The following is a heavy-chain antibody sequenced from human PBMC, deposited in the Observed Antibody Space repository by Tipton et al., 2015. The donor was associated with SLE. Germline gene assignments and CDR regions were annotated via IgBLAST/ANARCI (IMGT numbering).Heavy chain of an antibody. V-gene: IGHV4-34*01. D-gene: IGHD2-2*01. CDR2: INHSGST. J-gene: IGHJ6*03. CDR1: GGSFSGYY. Sequence: TLSLTCAVYGGSFSGYYWSWIRQPPGKGLEWIAEINHSGSTNYNPSLKSRVTISVDTSKNQFSLKLTSVTAADTAVYYCARVPAFYYYYMDVWGKGTTVTVSS. CDR3: ARVPAFYYYYMDV.